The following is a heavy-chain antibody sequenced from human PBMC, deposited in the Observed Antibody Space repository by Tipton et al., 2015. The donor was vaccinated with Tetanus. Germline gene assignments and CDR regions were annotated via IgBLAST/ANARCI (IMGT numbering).Heavy chain of an antibody. D-gene: IGHD3-16*01. CDR2: VYSSGST. J-gene: IGHJ4*02. CDR1: GGSINPYY. V-gene: IGHV4-59*01. Sequence: LRLSCTVSGGSINPYYWSWIRQPPGKGLEWIGNVYSSGSTYYNPSLKGRVTISVDTSTTQFSLRLNSVTAADTAIYYCARHWGMPLGAYAFNYWGQGALVTVSS. CDR3: ARHWGMPLGAYAFNY.